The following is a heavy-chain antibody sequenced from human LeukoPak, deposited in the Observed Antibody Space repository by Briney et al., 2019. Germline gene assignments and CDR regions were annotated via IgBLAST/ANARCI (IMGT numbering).Heavy chain of an antibody. J-gene: IGHJ4*02. CDR1: RGSISNYY. Sequence: SETLSLTCTVSRGSISNYYWSWIRHPPGKGLEWIGYIYYSGSTNYNPSLKIRVTISVDTSKNQFSLELSSVTAADTAVYYCVRSFSYDSSGYPYYWGQGTLVTVSS. V-gene: IGHV4-59*01. CDR3: VRSFSYDSSGYPYY. D-gene: IGHD3-22*01. CDR2: IYYSGST.